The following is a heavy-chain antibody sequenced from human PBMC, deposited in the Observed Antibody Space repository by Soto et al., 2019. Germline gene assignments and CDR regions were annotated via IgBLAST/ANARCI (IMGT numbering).Heavy chain of an antibody. J-gene: IGHJ5*02. Sequence: QVQLVESGGGVVQPGRSLRLSCAASGFNFSNYGMHWVRQAPGKGLEWVAVISTDGSNKYYADSVKGRFTISRDNSKNTLLLQITSLRAEDTAVYYCARDGYPNTPFDPWGQGTLVTVSS. CDR2: ISTDGSNK. CDR1: GFNFSNYG. D-gene: IGHD2-2*03. CDR3: ARDGYPNTPFDP. V-gene: IGHV3-30*03.